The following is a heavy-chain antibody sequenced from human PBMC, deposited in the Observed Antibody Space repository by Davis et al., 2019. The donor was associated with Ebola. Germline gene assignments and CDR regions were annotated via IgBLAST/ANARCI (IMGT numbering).Heavy chain of an antibody. CDR3: ARAVPATQNLDY. J-gene: IGHJ4*02. V-gene: IGHV1-2*02. Sequence: AASVKVSCKASGYTFTGYYMHWVRQAHGQGLEWMGWINPNSGGTNYAQKFQGRVTMTRATSMTTAYLELNSLRSDDTAVYYCARAVPATQNLDYWGQGTLVTVSS. CDR2: INPNSGGT. D-gene: IGHD2-15*01. CDR1: GYTFTGYY.